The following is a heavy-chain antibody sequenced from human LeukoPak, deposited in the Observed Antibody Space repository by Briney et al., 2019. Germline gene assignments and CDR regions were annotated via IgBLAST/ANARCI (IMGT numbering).Heavy chain of an antibody. V-gene: IGHV4-39*07. CDR1: GGSISSSSYY. CDR3: ATRGYGRGGLDY. D-gene: IGHD5-18*01. Sequence: SETLSLTCTVSGGSISSSSYYWGWIRQPPGKGLEWIGSIYHSGSTYYNPSLKSRVTISVDTSKNQFSLKLSSVTAADTAVYYCATRGYGRGGLDYWGQGTLVTVSS. CDR2: IYHSGST. J-gene: IGHJ4*02.